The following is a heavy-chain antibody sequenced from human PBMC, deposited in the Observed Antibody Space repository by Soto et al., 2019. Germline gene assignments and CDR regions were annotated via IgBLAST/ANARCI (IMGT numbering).Heavy chain of an antibody. V-gene: IGHV4-31*03. J-gene: IGHJ4*02. CDR2: ISYRVNT. CDR1: GDSMTTVGYY. Sequence: QVQLQESGPGLVKPSQTLSLTCTVSGDSMTTVGYYWTWIRQHPGQVLEWIGFISYRVNTYYSASLKSRVANSAGTSKNQFSLKLNSVTAADTAVYYCTRGDYWGQGTLVTVSS. CDR3: TRGDY.